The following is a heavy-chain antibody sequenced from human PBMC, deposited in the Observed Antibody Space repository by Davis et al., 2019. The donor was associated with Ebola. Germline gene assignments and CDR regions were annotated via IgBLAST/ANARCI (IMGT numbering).Heavy chain of an antibody. V-gene: IGHV4-34*01. J-gene: IGHJ6*02. D-gene: IGHD2-15*01. Sequence: SETLSLTCAVYGGSFSGYYWSWIRQPPGKGLEWIGEINHSGSTNYNPSLKSRVTISVDTSKNQFSLKLSSVTAADTAVYYFARGRGYCSGGSCYHYYYYGMDVWGQGTTVTVSS. CDR2: INHSGST. CDR3: ARGRGYCSGGSCYHYYYYGMDV. CDR1: GGSFSGYY.